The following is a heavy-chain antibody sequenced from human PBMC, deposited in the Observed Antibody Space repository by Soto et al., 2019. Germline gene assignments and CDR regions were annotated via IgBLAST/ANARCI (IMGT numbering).Heavy chain of an antibody. J-gene: IGHJ4*02. CDR1: GFTFSSYV. CDR2: ISHDGNNK. Sequence: QVQLVESGGGVVQPGRSLRLSCAASGFTFSSYVMHWVRQTPGRGLEWVAFISHDGNNKYYADSVKGRLTISRDNSENTLYLQMDSLRAEDTAVYYCARDDEGGSDCDLGYWGQGTLVTVSS. D-gene: IGHD1-26*01. CDR3: ARDDEGGSDCDLGY. V-gene: IGHV3-30-3*01.